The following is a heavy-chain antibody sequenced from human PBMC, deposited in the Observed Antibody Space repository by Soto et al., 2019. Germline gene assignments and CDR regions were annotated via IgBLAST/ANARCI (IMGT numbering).Heavy chain of an antibody. D-gene: IGHD1-1*01. V-gene: IGHV1-3*05. CDR2: INAGNGNT. Sequence: QVQLVQSGAEEKKPGASVKVSCKASGYTFTSYAMHWVRQAPGQRLEWMGWINAGNGNTKYSQKFQGRVTITRDTSASTAYMKLSSLISEDKAVYYCAAGSGSYYYGMDVWGQGTTVTVSS. J-gene: IGHJ6*02. CDR1: GYTFTSYA. CDR3: AAGSGSYYYGMDV.